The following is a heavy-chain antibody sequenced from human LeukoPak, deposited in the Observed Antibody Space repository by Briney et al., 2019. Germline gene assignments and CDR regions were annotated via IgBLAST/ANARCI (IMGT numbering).Heavy chain of an antibody. Sequence: SETLPLTCSVSGDSVSSYYWSWIRQPPGKGLEWIGYISSGNTNYNPSLKSRVTISVDTSKNQFSLSLNSVTAADTAVYYCARIDYGDYNFYYYYMDVWGKGTTVTVSS. V-gene: IGHV4-59*02. CDR1: GDSVSSYY. J-gene: IGHJ6*03. D-gene: IGHD4-17*01. CDR2: ISSGNT. CDR3: ARIDYGDYNFYYYYMDV.